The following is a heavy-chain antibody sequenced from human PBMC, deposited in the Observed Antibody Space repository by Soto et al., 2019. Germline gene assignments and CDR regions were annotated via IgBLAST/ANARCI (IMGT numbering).Heavy chain of an antibody. J-gene: IGHJ4*02. Sequence: KPGGSLRLSCAASGFTFSDYYMSWIRQAPGKGLEWVSYISSSSSYTNYADSVKGRFTISRDNAKNSLYLQMNSLRAEDTAVYYCARVTNRHTYYYDSSGHSDYWGQGTLVTVSS. V-gene: IGHV3-11*06. CDR2: ISSSSSYT. CDR1: GFTFSDYY. D-gene: IGHD3-22*01. CDR3: ARVTNRHTYYYDSSGHSDY.